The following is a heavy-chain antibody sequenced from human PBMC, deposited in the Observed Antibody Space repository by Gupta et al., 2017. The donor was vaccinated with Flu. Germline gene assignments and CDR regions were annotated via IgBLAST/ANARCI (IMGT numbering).Heavy chain of an antibody. CDR2: ISESGSTA. V-gene: IGHV3-48*03. CDR3: AREINYSSAFDS. Sequence: EVQLVESGGGLVQPGGSLRLSCTVSEFTFNTYEMNWVRQAPGKGLEWISYISESGSTAYYADSVKGRFTISRDNANNLLYLQMISLRADDTAVYYCAREINYSSAFDSWGRGTLVTVYS. J-gene: IGHJ4*02. CDR1: EFTFNTYE. D-gene: IGHD6-25*01.